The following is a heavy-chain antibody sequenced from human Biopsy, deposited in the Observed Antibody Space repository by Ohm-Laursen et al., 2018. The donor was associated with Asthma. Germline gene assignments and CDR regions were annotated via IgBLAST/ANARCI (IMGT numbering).Heavy chain of an antibody. CDR3: TASFAY. CDR1: GFTFSSYW. J-gene: IGHJ4*02. CDR2: INSDGTAA. D-gene: IGHD5-18*01. V-gene: IGHV3-74*03. Sequence: SLRLSCTASGFTFSSYWKHWVRQVPGQGLVWVSHINSDGTAATYADSVKGRFTVSRDNAKNTLYLQMNSLRAEDTAVYFCTASFAYWGQGSLVTVSS.